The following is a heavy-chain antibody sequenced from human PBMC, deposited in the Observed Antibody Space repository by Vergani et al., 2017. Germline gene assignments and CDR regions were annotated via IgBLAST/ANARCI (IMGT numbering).Heavy chain of an antibody. J-gene: IGHJ4*02. D-gene: IGHD3-3*01. CDR1: GFTFSACP. CDR2: ISARYPST. CDR3: AKSTYYDFWSGSYSKDYFDY. Sequence: EVQLLESGGGLVQPGGSVRLSCAASGFTFSACPMTWVRQAPGKRLEWVSAISARYPSTYYADSVKGRFTISRDNSKNMLYLQMNSLRAEDTAVYYCAKSTYYDFWSGSYSKDYFDYWGQGTLVTVSS. V-gene: IGHV3-23*01.